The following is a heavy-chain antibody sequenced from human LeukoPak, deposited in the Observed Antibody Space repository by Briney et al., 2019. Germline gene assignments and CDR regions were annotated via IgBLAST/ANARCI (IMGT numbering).Heavy chain of an antibody. CDR2: ICYSGST. CDR3: GRVFYLWSGYDDAFDI. Sequence: PSQTLSLTCTVSGGSISSGDYDWSCIRQPPGKGWEWTGYICYSGSTYYNPSLKSRVTISADTSKNQFSLELSSVTASDTGVYYCGRVFYLWSGYDDAFDIWGEGTMVTVSS. V-gene: IGHV4-30-4*08. CDR1: GGSISSGDYD. J-gene: IGHJ3*02. D-gene: IGHD3-3*01.